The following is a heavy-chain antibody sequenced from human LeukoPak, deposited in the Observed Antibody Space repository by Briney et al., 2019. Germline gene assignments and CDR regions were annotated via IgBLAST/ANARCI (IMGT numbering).Heavy chain of an antibody. CDR3: VRDRGNHVTDH. J-gene: IGHJ4*02. D-gene: IGHD1-14*01. Sequence: KPSETLSLTCTVSGGSISTSGYYWGWIRQPPGMGLEWIGTIDYTGRTYYGSSLKSRVTISLETSKTQFSLRVSPVTAADTAVYYCVRDRGNHVTDHWGQGTLVTVSS. V-gene: IGHV4-39*07. CDR2: IDYTGRT. CDR1: GGSISTSGYY.